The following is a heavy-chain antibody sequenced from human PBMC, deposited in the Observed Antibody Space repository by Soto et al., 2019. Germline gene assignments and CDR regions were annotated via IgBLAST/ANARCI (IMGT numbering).Heavy chain of an antibody. CDR1: GGSITRGGYY. J-gene: IGHJ6*02. Sequence: SETLSLTCTVSGGSITRGGYYWSWIRQHPGKGLEWIGYIYNSGTTYYNPSLKSRVTISVDTSKNQFSLKLSSVTAADTAVYYCARHPVGVGGLDVWGLGTSVTVSS. V-gene: IGHV4-31*03. D-gene: IGHD1-26*01. CDR3: ARHPVGVGGLDV. CDR2: IYNSGTT.